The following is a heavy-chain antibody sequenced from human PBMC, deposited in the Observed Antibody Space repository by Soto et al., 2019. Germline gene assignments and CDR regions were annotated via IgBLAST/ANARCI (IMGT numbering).Heavy chain of an antibody. CDR3: ARGGAVSGDPNLQRYYYGMDV. D-gene: IGHD6-19*01. J-gene: IGHJ6*02. Sequence: VQLVQSGAEVKKPGSSVKVSCEASGRTFSSYSIIWVRQAPGQGLEWMGRITPVLGIANYAQKFQGRVTITADKSTRTADMDLSSLTFEDTAVYYCARGGAVSGDPNLQRYYYGMDVWGQGTTVTVSS. V-gene: IGHV1-69*02. CDR2: ITPVLGIA. CDR1: GRTFSSYS.